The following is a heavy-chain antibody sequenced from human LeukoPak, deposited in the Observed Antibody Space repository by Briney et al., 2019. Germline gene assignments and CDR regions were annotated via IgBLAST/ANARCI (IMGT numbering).Heavy chain of an antibody. D-gene: IGHD7-27*01. CDR1: GFTFSSYS. CDR2: ISSSGSMI. V-gene: IGHV3-48*01. J-gene: IGHJ4*02. Sequence: GSLRLSCAASGFTFSSYSMNWVRQVPGKGLEWVSHISSSGSMIWYGESVKGRFTISRDSAKNSLHLQMNSLRAEDTAVYYCARDPESNWGWDLDYWGQGTLVTVSS. CDR3: ARDPESNWGWDLDY.